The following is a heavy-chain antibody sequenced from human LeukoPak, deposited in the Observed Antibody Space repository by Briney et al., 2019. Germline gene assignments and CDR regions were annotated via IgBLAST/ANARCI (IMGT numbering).Heavy chain of an antibody. CDR3: AKDRGF. CDR1: GFIFGTYG. Sequence: GGSLRLSCAASGFIFGTYGMTWVRQTPGRGLEWVSGISGSGSNTYYTDSVRGRFTISRDNSKNILYLQMNGLRPEDTAVYYCAKDRGFWGQGTLVTVSS. J-gene: IGHJ4*02. V-gene: IGHV3-23*01. CDR2: ISGSGSNT.